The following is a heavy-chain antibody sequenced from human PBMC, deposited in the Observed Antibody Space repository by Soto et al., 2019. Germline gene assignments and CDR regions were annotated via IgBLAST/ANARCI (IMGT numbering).Heavy chain of an antibody. CDR2: IYDSGTT. J-gene: IGHJ5*02. V-gene: IGHV4-59*01. CDR3: ARGAMFWFDP. Sequence: QVQLQESGPGLVKPSETLSLTCSVAGGSLGSYYWGWIRQSPGKGLEWIAYIYDSGTTIYNPSLKIRATISVDTSKNQFSLNLTSVTAADTAVYYCARGAMFWFDPWGQGTLVSVSS. D-gene: IGHD3-10*02. CDR1: GGSLGSYY.